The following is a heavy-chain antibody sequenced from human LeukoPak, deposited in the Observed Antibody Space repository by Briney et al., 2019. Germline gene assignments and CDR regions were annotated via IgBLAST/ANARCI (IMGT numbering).Heavy chain of an antibody. Sequence: SETLSLTCTVSGGSISSYYWNWIRQPAGKGLEWIGRISTTGSTNYNPSLKSRLTMSVDTSKNQFSLRLSSVSAADTAVYYCAREYSSSSGRTFDYWGRGTLVTVSS. CDR2: ISTTGST. J-gene: IGHJ4*02. CDR1: GGSISSYY. CDR3: AREYSSSSGRTFDY. V-gene: IGHV4-4*07. D-gene: IGHD6-6*01.